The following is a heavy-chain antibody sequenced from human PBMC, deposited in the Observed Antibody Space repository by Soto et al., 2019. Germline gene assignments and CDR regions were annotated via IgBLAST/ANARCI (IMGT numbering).Heavy chain of an antibody. Sequence: ASVKVSCKASGYTFTGYYMHWVRQAPGQGLEWMGWINPNSGGTNYAQKFQGRVSMTRDTSISTAYMALSRLRSDDTAVYYCAREKSYSNLFDYWGQGTLVTVSS. D-gene: IGHD4-4*01. CDR1: GYTFTGYY. CDR3: AREKSYSNLFDY. V-gene: IGHV1-2*02. J-gene: IGHJ4*02. CDR2: INPNSGGT.